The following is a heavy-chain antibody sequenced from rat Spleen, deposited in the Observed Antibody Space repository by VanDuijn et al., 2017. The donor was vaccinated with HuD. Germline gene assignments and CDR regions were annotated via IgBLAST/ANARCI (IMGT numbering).Heavy chain of an antibody. Sequence: EVQLVESGGGLVQPGRSLKLSCAASGFTFSDYAMAWVRQAPKKGLEWVATIIYDGTRTHHRDYVKGRFTHSRDNAKSTLFLQMDSLRSEDTATYCCAKHGTMAARSGYYFDYWGQGVMVTVSS. V-gene: IGHV5-17*01. CDR2: IIYDGTRT. CDR3: AKHGTMAARSGYYFDY. CDR1: GFTFSDYA. D-gene: IGHD1-2*01. J-gene: IGHJ2*01.